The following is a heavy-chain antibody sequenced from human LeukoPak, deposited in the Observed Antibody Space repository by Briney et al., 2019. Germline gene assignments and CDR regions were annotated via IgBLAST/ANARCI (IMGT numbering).Heavy chain of an antibody. CDR2: INSDMSTT. CDR3: ARAGRGLRYFDWLTYDY. CDR1: GFTFSNYN. J-gene: IGHJ4*02. V-gene: IGHV3-74*01. Sequence: GGSLRLPCAASGFTFSNYNMNWVRQAPGKGLVWVSRINSDMSTTTYADSVKGRFTISRDNAKNTLYLQMNSLRAEDTAVYYCARAGRGLRYFDWLTYDYWGQGTLVTVSS. D-gene: IGHD3-9*01.